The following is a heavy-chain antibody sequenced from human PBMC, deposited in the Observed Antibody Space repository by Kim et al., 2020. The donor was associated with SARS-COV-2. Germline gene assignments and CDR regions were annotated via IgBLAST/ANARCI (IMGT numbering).Heavy chain of an antibody. J-gene: IGHJ4*02. Sequence: SETLSLTCTVSGGSISSGGYYWSWIRQHPGKGLEWIGYIYYSGSTYYNPSLKSRVTISVDTSKNQFSLKLSSVTAADTAVYYCARVDLERRSTKPFDYWGQGTLVTVSS. CDR2: IYYSGST. CDR1: GGSISSGGYY. V-gene: IGHV4-31*03. D-gene: IGHD1-1*01. CDR3: ARVDLERRSTKPFDY.